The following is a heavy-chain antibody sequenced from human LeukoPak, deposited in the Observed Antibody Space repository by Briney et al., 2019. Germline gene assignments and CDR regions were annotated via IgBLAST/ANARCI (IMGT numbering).Heavy chain of an antibody. CDR1: GFTFSSYA. Sequence: PGGSLRLSCAASGFTFSSYAMSWVRQAPGKGLEWVSAISGSGGSTYYADSVKGRFTISRDNSKNTLHLQMNSLRAEDTAVYYCAKSPGKAAAGSVDYWGQGTLVTVSS. J-gene: IGHJ4*02. CDR2: ISGSGGST. V-gene: IGHV3-23*01. CDR3: AKSPGKAAAGSVDY. D-gene: IGHD6-13*01.